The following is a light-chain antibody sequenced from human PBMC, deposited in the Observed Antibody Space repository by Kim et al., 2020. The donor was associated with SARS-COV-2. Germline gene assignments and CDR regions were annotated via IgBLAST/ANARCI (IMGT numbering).Light chain of an antibody. CDR1: NIVSKS. V-gene: IGLV3-21*04. CDR3: QVWDSSSDHPE. Sequence: APGRTARITCGGNNIVSKSVHGYPQKPGPAPVLVIYFYSDRPSGIPERVSVSNSGNTATLTISRVGTGDEADYYCQVWDSSSDHPEFGGGTKLTVL. J-gene: IGLJ3*02. CDR2: FYS.